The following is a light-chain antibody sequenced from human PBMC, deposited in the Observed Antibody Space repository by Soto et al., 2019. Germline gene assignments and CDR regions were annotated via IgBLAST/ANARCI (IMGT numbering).Light chain of an antibody. Sequence: EIVLTQSPGTLSSSPGERATLSCRASQSVSSSYLAWYQHKPGRAPRLLIDGTSSRATGIPDRFSGSGSGTDFTLTISRLEPEDFAVYYCQQYGSSGTFGQGTKVDIK. CDR3: QQYGSSGT. J-gene: IGKJ1*01. V-gene: IGKV3-20*01. CDR1: QSVSSSY. CDR2: GTS.